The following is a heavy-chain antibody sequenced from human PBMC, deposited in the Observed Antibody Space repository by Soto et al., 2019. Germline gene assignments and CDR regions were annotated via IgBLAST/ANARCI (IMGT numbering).Heavy chain of an antibody. Sequence: GGSLRLSCAVSGFTFSSYAMSWVRQAPGKGLEWVSAISGSGGSTYYADSVKGRFTISRDNSKNTLYLQMNSLRAEDTAVYYCAKNKYDFWSGYLWYFDYWGQGTLVTVSS. D-gene: IGHD3-3*01. J-gene: IGHJ4*02. CDR2: ISGSGGST. V-gene: IGHV3-23*01. CDR1: GFTFSSYA. CDR3: AKNKYDFWSGYLWYFDY.